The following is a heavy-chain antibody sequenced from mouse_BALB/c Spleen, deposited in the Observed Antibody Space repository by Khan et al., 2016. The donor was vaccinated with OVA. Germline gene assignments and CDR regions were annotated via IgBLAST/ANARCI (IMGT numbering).Heavy chain of an antibody. V-gene: IGHV1-77*01. Sequence: QVQLQQSGAELARPGASVKLSCKASGYTFTDFYINWVKQRNGQGLEWIGEINPGSGDIYYNEKFKGKATLTADKSSSTAYMQLISLTSEDAAVYFCARRNYFGYTFAYWGQGTLVTVSA. J-gene: IGHJ3*01. CDR2: INPGSGDI. CDR3: ARRNYFGYTFAY. CDR1: GYTFTDFY. D-gene: IGHD1-2*01.